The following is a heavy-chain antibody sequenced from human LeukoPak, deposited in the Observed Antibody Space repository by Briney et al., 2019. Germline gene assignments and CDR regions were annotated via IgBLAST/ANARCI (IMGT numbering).Heavy chain of an antibody. CDR3: ARAQSYYHSSGYYYAPFFDH. V-gene: IGHV4-38-2*01. Sequence: PSETPSLTCAVSGYSISSGYYWGWIRQPPGKGLEWIGSIYHSGSTYYNPSLKSRVTISLGTSKNQFSLKLSSVTAADTAVYYCARAQSYYHSSGYYYAPFFDHWGQGTLVTVSS. D-gene: IGHD3-22*01. J-gene: IGHJ4*02. CDR1: GYSISSGYY. CDR2: IYHSGST.